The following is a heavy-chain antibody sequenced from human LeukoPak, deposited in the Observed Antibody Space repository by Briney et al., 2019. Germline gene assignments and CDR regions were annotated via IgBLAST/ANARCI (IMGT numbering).Heavy chain of an antibody. CDR3: ARSPGIEIAARQNSWFDP. CDR1: GFTFSSYA. J-gene: IGHJ5*02. D-gene: IGHD6-6*01. Sequence: PGGSLRLSCAASGFTFSSYAMHWVRQAPGKGLEWVAVISYDGSNKFYADSVKGRFTISRDNSKNTLYLQMNSLRPEDTAVYYCARSPGIEIAARQNSWFDPWGQGTLVTVSS. V-gene: IGHV3-30-3*01. CDR2: ISYDGSNK.